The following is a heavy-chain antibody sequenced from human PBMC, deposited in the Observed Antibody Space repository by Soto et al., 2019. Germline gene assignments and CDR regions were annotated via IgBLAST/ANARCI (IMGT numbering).Heavy chain of an antibody. V-gene: IGHV3-23*01. CDR1: GFSFSTYA. Sequence: PGGSLRLSCAASGFSFSTYAMSWVRQAPGKGLEWVSAISGSGATTFYADSMKGRFTISRDNSRDTLYLQMNSLRAEDTAVYFCAREQCSPLDRYFVHGAVDWIVSWGPGIL. CDR3: AREQCSPLDRYFVHGAVDWIVS. D-gene: IGHD3-9*01. CDR2: ISGSGATT. J-gene: IGHJ5*01.